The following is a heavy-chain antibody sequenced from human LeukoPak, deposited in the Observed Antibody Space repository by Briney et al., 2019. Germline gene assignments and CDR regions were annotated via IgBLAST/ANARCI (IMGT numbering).Heavy chain of an antibody. CDR3: ARLSSGWYSWFDP. V-gene: IGHV4-34*01. D-gene: IGHD6-19*01. CDR1: GGSFSGYY. Sequence: SEALSLTCAVYGGSFSGYYWSWIRQPPGKGLEWIGEINHSGSTHYNPSLKSRLTISVDTSKNQFSLKLSSVTAADTAVYYCARLSSGWYSWFDPWGQGTLVTVSS. J-gene: IGHJ5*02. CDR2: INHSGST.